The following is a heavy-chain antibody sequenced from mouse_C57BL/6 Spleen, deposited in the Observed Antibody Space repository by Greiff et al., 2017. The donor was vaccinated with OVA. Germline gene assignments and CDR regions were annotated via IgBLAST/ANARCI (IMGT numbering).Heavy chain of an antibody. V-gene: IGHV1-50*01. D-gene: IGHD1-1*01. J-gene: IGHJ3*01. Sequence: VQLQQPGAELVKPGASVKLSCKASGYTFTSYWMQWVKQRPGQGLEWIVEIDPSDSYTNYNQKFKGKATLTVDTSSSTAYMQLSSLTSEDSAVYYCAITTVAYWGQGTLVTVSA. CDR1: GYTFTSYW. CDR2: IDPSDSYT. CDR3: AITTVAY.